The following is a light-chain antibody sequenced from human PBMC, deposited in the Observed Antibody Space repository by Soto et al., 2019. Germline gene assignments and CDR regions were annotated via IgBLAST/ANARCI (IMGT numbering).Light chain of an antibody. Sequence: EVVMRQSPATLSVSPGETATLSCRASQSVSNKLAWYQQRPGQAPRLLIYAADTRATGIPDRFSGSGSGREFTLTISSLQSEDFAVYYGQQYNNWPPWTFGQGTKVDI. CDR2: AAD. V-gene: IGKV3-15*01. CDR1: QSVSNK. J-gene: IGKJ1*01. CDR3: QQYNNWPPWT.